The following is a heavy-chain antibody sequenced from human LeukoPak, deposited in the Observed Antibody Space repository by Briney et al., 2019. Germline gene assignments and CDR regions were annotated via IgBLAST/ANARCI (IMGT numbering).Heavy chain of an antibody. D-gene: IGHD2-2*01. CDR3: ARHWGDCRSNSCYRGGFDP. V-gene: IGHV4-38-2*01. Sequence: SETLSLTCAVSGYSISSGYYWGWIRQPPGKGLEWIGSIYHSGSTYYNPSLESRVTISVDTSKNQFSLKLSSVTAADTAVYYCARHWGDCRSNSCYRGGFDPWGQGTLVTVSS. CDR2: IYHSGST. J-gene: IGHJ5*02. CDR1: GYSISSGYY.